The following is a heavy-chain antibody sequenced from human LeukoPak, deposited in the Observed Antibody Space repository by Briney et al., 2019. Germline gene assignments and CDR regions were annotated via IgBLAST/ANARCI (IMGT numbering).Heavy chain of an antibody. CDR2: ISGSGGST. J-gene: IGHJ4*02. Sequence: GGSLRLSCAASGFTFSSYAMSWVRQAPGKGLEWVSAISGSGGSTYYADSVKGRFTISRDNSKNTLYLQMNSLGAEDTAVYYCAKPPTGGIAVAGPFDYWGQGTLVTVSS. V-gene: IGHV3-23*01. CDR1: GFTFSSYA. D-gene: IGHD6-19*01. CDR3: AKPPTGGIAVAGPFDY.